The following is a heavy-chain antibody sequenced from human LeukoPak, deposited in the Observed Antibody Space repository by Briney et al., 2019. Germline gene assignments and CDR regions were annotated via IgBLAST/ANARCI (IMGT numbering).Heavy chain of an antibody. CDR2: ITAIDGRT. Sequence: GGSLRLPCVASGFTFSSTTMGWVRQAPGRGLEWVSSITAIDGRTYYADSVRGRFTISRDNSKNTVYLQLNSLRAGDTAIYYCTKDRRGPAAGTWYFDSWGQGTLVTVSS. J-gene: IGHJ4*02. V-gene: IGHV3-23*01. CDR3: TKDRRGPAAGTWYFDS. D-gene: IGHD6-13*01. CDR1: GFTFSSTT.